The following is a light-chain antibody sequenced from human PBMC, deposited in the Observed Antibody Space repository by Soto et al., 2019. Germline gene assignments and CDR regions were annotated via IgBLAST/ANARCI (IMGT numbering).Light chain of an antibody. CDR3: QQRNNWPPSIT. J-gene: IGKJ5*01. CDR2: DAS. V-gene: IGKV3-11*01. Sequence: DSVLTQSPATLSLSPGERATLSCRASQSVGGHLAWYQQKPGQAPRLLIYDASDRATGIPARFSGSGSETDFTLTISSLEPDDFAVYYCQQRNNWPPSITFGQGTRLEIK. CDR1: QSVGGH.